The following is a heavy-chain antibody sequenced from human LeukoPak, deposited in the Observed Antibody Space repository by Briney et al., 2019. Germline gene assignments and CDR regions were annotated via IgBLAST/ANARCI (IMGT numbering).Heavy chain of an antibody. V-gene: IGHV1-2*02. D-gene: IGHD6-13*01. CDR2: INPNSGGT. Sequence: ASVKVSCKAPGYTFTGYYMHWVRQAPGQGLEWIGWINPNSGGTNYAQKFQGRVTMTRDTSISTAYMELSRLRSDDTAVYYCAGSSWYGRLHRWFDPWGQGTLVTVSS. J-gene: IGHJ5*02. CDR3: AGSSWYGRLHRWFDP. CDR1: GYTFTGYY.